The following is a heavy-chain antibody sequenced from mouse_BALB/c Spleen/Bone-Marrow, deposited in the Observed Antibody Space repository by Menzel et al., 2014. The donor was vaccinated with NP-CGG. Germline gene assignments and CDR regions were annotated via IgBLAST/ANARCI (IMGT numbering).Heavy chain of an antibody. CDR1: GYTFTDYA. CDR2: ISTSSGNT. Sequence: VKLLESGPELVRPGVSVKISCKGSGYTFTDYAMHWVKQSHAKSLEWIGVISTSSGNTNYNQKFKSKATMTVDKSSSTAYNELARCTSDEAAIYYCARSYYCNYYAMDYWGQRTSVTGSA. CDR3: ARSYYCNYYAMDY. D-gene: IGHD1-1*01. V-gene: IGHV1-67*01. J-gene: IGHJ4*01.